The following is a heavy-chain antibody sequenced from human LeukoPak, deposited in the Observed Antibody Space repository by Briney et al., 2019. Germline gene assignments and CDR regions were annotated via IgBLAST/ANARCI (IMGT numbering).Heavy chain of an antibody. CDR1: GFTFSSYA. V-gene: IGHV3-30*04. D-gene: IGHD3-10*01. CDR3: ARDLGLLWFGELLG. CDR2: ISYDGSNK. J-gene: IGHJ4*02. Sequence: GGSLRLSCAASGFTFSSYAMHWVRQAPGKGLEWVAVISYDGSNKYYADSVKGRFTISRDNSKSTLYLQMNSLRAEDTAVYYCARDLGLLWFGELLGWGQGTLVTVSS.